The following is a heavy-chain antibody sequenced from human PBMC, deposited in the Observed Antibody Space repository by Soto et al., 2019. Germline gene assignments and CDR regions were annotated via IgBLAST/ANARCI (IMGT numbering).Heavy chain of an antibody. CDR2: IYYTGST. Sequence: PSETLSLTCTVSGASISGGTYYWTWIRQAHGKGLEWVGHIYYTGSTNYNPALNDRVTISVDTSKNHFSLQLTSVAAADTAVYYCARGAGFSYASTWFDIWGQGTLVTVSS. D-gene: IGHD5-18*01. CDR1: GASISGGTYY. V-gene: IGHV4-61*03. CDR3: ARGAGFSYASTWFDI. J-gene: IGHJ5*02.